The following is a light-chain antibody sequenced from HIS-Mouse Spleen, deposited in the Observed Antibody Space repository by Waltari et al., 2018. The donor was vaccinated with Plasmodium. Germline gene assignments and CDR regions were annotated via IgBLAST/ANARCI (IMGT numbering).Light chain of an antibody. CDR3: CSYAGSYTLV. CDR2: DFS. Sequence: QSALTQPRSVSGSPGQSVTISCTVTSHAVGGYDYVSWYQHHPGKAPKLMIYDFSKRPSGVPDRFSGSKSGNTASLTISGLQAEDEADYYCCSYAGSYTLVFGGGTKLTVL. J-gene: IGLJ2*01. V-gene: IGLV2-11*01. CDR1: SHAVGGYDY.